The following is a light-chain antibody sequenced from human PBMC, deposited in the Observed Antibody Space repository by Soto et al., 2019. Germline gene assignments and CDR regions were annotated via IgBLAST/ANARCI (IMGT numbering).Light chain of an antibody. CDR3: QSFDRCLSVG. CDR1: SSNIGAGYD. V-gene: IGLV1-40*01. J-gene: IGLJ2*01. CDR2: ANI. Sequence: QSVLTQPPSVSGAPGQRVTISCTGSSSNIGAGYDLHWYQQLPGTAPKLLIYANINRPSGVPDRFSGSRSGTSASLAITGLRSEDEAHYYCQSFDRCLSVGFGGGTKLTVL.